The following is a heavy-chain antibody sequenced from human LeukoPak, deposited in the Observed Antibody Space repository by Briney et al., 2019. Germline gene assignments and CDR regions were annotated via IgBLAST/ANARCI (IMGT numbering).Heavy chain of an antibody. V-gene: IGHV4-61*02. CDR2: IYTSGST. CDR1: SGSISSGSYY. Sequence: PSETLSLTCTVSSGSISSGSYYWSWIRQPAGKGLEWIGRIYTSGSTNYNPSLKSRVTISVDTSKNQFSLKLSSVTAADTAEYYCARHHCSGGSCYLSGFDSWGQGTPVTVSS. CDR3: ARHHCSGGSCYLSGFDS. D-gene: IGHD2-15*01. J-gene: IGHJ4*02.